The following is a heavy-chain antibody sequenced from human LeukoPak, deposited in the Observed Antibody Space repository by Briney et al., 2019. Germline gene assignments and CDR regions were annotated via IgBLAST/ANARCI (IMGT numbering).Heavy chain of an antibody. CDR3: ARDFKGYCTNGVCYRVDY. D-gene: IGHD2-8*01. Sequence: GGSLRLSCAASGFTFSSYSMNWVRQAPGKGLEWVSSISSSSSYIYYADSVKGQFTISRDNAKNSLYLQMNSLRAEDTAVYYCARDFKGYCTNGVCYRVDYWGQGTLVTVSS. CDR1: GFTFSSYS. CDR2: ISSSSSYI. J-gene: IGHJ4*02. V-gene: IGHV3-21*01.